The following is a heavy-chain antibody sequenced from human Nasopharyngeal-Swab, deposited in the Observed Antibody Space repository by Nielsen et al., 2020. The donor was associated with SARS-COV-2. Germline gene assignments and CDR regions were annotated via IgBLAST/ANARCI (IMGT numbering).Heavy chain of an antibody. V-gene: IGHV1-46*01. CDR2: INPSGGST. Sequence: ASVKVSCKASGYPFTSYYMHLVRQAPGQGLEWMGIINPSGGSTTYAQKFQGRATMTRDTSTSTVYMEVSSLRSEDTAVYYCAKEIAVVGPGELWGQGTLVTVSS. J-gene: IGHJ4*02. CDR1: GYPFTSYY. D-gene: IGHD6-19*01. CDR3: AKEIAVVGPGEL.